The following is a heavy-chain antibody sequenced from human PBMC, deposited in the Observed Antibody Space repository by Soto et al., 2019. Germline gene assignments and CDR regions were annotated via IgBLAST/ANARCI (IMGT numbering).Heavy chain of an antibody. V-gene: IGHV1-18*01. CDR1: GYTFSNYG. J-gene: IGHJ5*02. D-gene: IGHD2-2*01. CDR2: VSLYSDGT. CDR3: ARVVPGAEAWFGP. Sequence: GASVKVSCKTSGYTFSNYGITWVRQAPGQPLEWLGWVSLYSDGTNYAQKFQGRVSMTTDTSTTTAYMELRSLRSDDTAVYYCARVVPGAEAWFGPRGQGTLVTVSS.